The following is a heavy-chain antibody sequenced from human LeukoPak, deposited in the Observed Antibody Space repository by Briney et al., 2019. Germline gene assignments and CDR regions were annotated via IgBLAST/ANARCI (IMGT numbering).Heavy chain of an antibody. Sequence: GGSLRLSCEASGFIFSSYSMNWVRQAPGKGLEWISKINSGSTTIYYKDSVRGRFTISRDNAKNSLSLQMNNLRVEDTAVYYCASDSPRLSYWGQGTLVTVSS. J-gene: IGHJ4*02. V-gene: IGHV3-48*01. CDR3: ASDSPRLSY. CDR1: GFIFSSYS. CDR2: INSGSTTI.